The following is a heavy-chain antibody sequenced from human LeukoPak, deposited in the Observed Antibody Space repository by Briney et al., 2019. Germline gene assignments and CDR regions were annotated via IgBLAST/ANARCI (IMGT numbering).Heavy chain of an antibody. J-gene: IGHJ4*02. Sequence: GASLRLSCAASGFTFSSYAMSWVRQAPGKGLEWVSAISGNGGSTYYADSVKGRFTISRDNSKNTLYLQMNSLRAEDTAVYYCALSPPLYYDYVWGSYRYFDYWGQGTLVTVSS. CDR2: ISGNGGST. CDR1: GFTFSSYA. D-gene: IGHD3-16*02. V-gene: IGHV3-23*01. CDR3: ALSPPLYYDYVWGSYRYFDY.